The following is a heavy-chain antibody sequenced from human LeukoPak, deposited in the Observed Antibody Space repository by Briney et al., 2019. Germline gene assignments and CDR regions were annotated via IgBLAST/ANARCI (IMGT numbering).Heavy chain of an antibody. J-gene: IGHJ5*02. CDR3: ARDGSDQWLISRFDP. Sequence: ASVKVPCKASRYTFTSYGISWVRQAPGQGLEWMGWISAYNGNTNYAQKLQGRVTMTTDTSTSTAYMELRSLRSDDTAVYYRARDGSDQWLISRFDPWGQGTLVTVSS. CDR2: ISAYNGNT. CDR1: RYTFTSYG. V-gene: IGHV1-18*01. D-gene: IGHD6-19*01.